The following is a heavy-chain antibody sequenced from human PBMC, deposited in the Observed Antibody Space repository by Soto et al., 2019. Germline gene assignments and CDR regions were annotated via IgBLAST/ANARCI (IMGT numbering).Heavy chain of an antibody. D-gene: IGHD4-17*01. Sequence: EVQLVESGGGLVKPGGSLRLSCAASGFTFSSYSMNWVRQAAGQGLEWVSSISSSSSYIYYADSVKGRFTISRDNAKNSLYLQMNSLRAEDTAVYYCARDLTTVHWYFDLWGRGTLVTVSS. CDR1: GFTFSSYS. CDR3: ARDLTTVHWYFDL. V-gene: IGHV3-21*01. CDR2: ISSSSSYI. J-gene: IGHJ2*01.